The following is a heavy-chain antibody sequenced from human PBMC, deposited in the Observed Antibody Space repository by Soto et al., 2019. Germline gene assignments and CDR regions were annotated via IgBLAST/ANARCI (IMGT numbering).Heavy chain of an antibody. J-gene: IGHJ5*02. Sequence: QVQLVQSGAEVKKPGASVKVSCKASGYTFTSYYMHWVRQAPGQGLEWMGIINPSGGSTSYAQKFQGRVTMTRDTSTSTVYMELSSLRSEDTAVYYCARASPRNSRAAVFASNWFGPWGQGTLVTVSS. CDR1: GYTFTSYY. CDR2: INPSGGST. D-gene: IGHD1-20*01. CDR3: ARASPRNSRAAVFASNWFGP. V-gene: IGHV1-46*01.